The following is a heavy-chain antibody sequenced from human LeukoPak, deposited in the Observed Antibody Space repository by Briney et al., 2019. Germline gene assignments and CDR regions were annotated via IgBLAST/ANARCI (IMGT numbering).Heavy chain of an antibody. D-gene: IGHD3-22*01. CDR1: GGSLSSHLYY. J-gene: IGHJ4*02. CDR3: ARQYYDSSGYDDY. Sequence: SETLSLTCTVSGGSLSSHLYYWGWLRQPPGKGLEWIGSMYYSGNTYYNPSLKSRLTISLNTSKNQFSLKLSSVTAADTAVYYCARQYYDSSGYDDYWGQGSLVTVSS. CDR2: MYYSGNT. V-gene: IGHV4-39*01.